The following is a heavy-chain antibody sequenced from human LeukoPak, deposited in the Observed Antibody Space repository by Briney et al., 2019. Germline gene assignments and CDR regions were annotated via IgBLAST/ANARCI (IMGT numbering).Heavy chain of an antibody. CDR3: ATNSHPLLWFGELFWLYYYYYMDV. D-gene: IGHD3-10*01. V-gene: IGHV4-59*12. CDR1: GGSISSYY. J-gene: IGHJ6*03. CDR2: IYYSGST. Sequence: SETLSLTCTVSGGSISSYYWSWIRQPPGKGLEWIGYIYYSGSTNYSPSLKSRVTISVDTSKNQFSLKLSSVTAADTAVYYCATNSHPLLWFGELFWLYYYYYMDVWGKGTTVTVSS.